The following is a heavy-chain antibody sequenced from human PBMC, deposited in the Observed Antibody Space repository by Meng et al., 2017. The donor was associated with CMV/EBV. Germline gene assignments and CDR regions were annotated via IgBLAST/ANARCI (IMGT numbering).Heavy chain of an antibody. D-gene: IGHD4-17*01. CDR3: ARDGNYGDYGDGY. V-gene: IGHV3-66*02. CDR1: GFTVSSNY. Sequence: GGSLRLSCAASGFTVSSNYMSWVRQAPGKGLEWVSVIYSGGSTYYADSAKGRFTISRDNSKNTLYLQMNSLRAEDTAVYYCARDGNYGDYGDGYWGQGTLVTVSS. J-gene: IGHJ4*02. CDR2: IYSGGST.